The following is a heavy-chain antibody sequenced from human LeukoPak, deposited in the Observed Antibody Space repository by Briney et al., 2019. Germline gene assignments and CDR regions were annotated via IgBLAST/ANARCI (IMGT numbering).Heavy chain of an antibody. D-gene: IGHD6-13*01. V-gene: IGHV3-23*01. CDR2: ISNNGGYT. CDR1: GFTFSSSA. Sequence: PGGSLRLSCAASGFTFSSSAMSWVRQAPGKGLEWVSAISNNGGYTYYADSVQGRFTISRDNSKSTLCLQMNSLRAEDTAVYYCVCQQLVFSGYFDYWGQGTLVTVSS. J-gene: IGHJ4*02. CDR3: VCQQLVFSGYFDY.